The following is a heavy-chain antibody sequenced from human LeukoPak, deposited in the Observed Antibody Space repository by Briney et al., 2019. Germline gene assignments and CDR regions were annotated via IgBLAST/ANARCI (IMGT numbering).Heavy chain of an antibody. D-gene: IGHD1-1*01. J-gene: IGHJ4*02. Sequence: ASVKVSCKASGGTFSSYAISWVRQAPGQGLEWMGGIIPIFGTANYAQKFQGRVTITTDESTSTAYMELSSLRSEDTAVYYCARDPRIQLEPQGGDYWGQGTLVTVSS. V-gene: IGHV1-69*05. CDR1: GGTFSSYA. CDR2: IIPIFGTA. CDR3: ARDPRIQLEPQGGDY.